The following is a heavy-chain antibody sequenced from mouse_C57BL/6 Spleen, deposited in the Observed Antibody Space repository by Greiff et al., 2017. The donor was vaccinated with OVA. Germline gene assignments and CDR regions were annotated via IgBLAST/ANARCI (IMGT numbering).Heavy chain of an antibody. J-gene: IGHJ3*01. CDR2: IYPGSGNN. V-gene: IGHV1-76*01. Sequence: QVQLQQSGAELVRPGASVKLSCKASGYTFTDYYINWVKQRPGQGLEWIARIYPGSGNNYYNEKFKGKATLTAEKSSSTAYMQRSSLTSEDSAVYFCARLEAAQATFAYWGQGTLVTVSA. CDR1: GYTFTDYY. CDR3: ARLEAAQATFAY. D-gene: IGHD3-2*02.